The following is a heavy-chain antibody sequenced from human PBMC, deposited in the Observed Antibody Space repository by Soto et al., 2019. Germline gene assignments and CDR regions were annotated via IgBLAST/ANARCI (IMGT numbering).Heavy chain of an antibody. CDR1: GGSISSYY. V-gene: IGHV4-39*01. D-gene: IGHD2-2*01. J-gene: IGHJ5*02. CDR3: ARRCSSTSCYPEREVWFDP. Sequence: SETLSLTCTVSGGSISSYYWGWIRQPPGKGLEWIGSIYYSGSTYYNPSPKSRVTISVDTSKNQFSLKLSSVTAADTAVYYCARRCSSTSCYPEREVWFDPWGQGTLVTVSS. CDR2: IYYSGST.